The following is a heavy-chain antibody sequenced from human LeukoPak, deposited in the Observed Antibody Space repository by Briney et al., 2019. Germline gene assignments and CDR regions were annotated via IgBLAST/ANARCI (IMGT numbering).Heavy chain of an antibody. Sequence: PGGSLRLSCAASGFTFSDYYMSWIRQAPGKGLEWIGEINHSGSTNYNPSLKSRVTISVDTSKNQFSLKLSSVTAADTAVYYCASHVDIVATMGVSWFDPWGQGTLVTVSS. CDR3: ASHVDIVATMGVSWFDP. D-gene: IGHD5-12*01. CDR1: GFTFSDYY. V-gene: IGHV4-34*01. CDR2: INHSGST. J-gene: IGHJ5*02.